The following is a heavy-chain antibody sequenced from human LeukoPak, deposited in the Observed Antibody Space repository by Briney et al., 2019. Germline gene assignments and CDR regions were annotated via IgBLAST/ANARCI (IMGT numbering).Heavy chain of an antibody. D-gene: IGHD5-24*01. CDR2: IGTAGDT. CDR1: GFTFSSYA. Sequence: GGSLRLSCAASGFTFSSYAMSWVRQATGNGLEWVSAIGTAGDTYYPGSVKGRFTISRENAKNSLYLQMNSLRAGDTAVYYCARDQGDGYDYWGQGTLVTVSS. CDR3: ARDQGDGYDY. V-gene: IGHV3-13*01. J-gene: IGHJ4*02.